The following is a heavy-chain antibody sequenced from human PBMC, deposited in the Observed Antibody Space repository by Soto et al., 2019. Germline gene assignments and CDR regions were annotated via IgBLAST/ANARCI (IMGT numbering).Heavy chain of an antibody. V-gene: IGHV3-7*01. D-gene: IGHD2-15*01. CDR3: AGQVX. CDR1: GFTFSIYW. J-gene: IGHJ4*02. CDR2: IKQDGSEK. Sequence: GSLRLSCAAAGFTFSIYWMSWVRQAPGKGLEWVANIKQDGSEKYYVDSFKGRLTISRDNAKNSLYLKMNRLRAEDTAVYYCAGQVXWGQGTLVTVSX.